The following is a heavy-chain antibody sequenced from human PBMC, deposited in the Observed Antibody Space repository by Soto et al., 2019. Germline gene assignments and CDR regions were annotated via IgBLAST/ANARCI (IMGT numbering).Heavy chain of an antibody. V-gene: IGHV1-69*12. CDR2: IIPVFVST. CDR1: GGTMRNYA. J-gene: IGHJ4*02. Sequence: QVQLVQSGAEVKKPGSSVKVSCKASGGTMRNYAISWLRQAPGQGLEWMGGIIPVFVSTNYAQKFQGRVTFTAAASTSTAYLELSSLTSEDTAVYYGARRPATGIYSYFDYWGQGTLVTVSS. CDR3: ARRPATGIYSYFDY. D-gene: IGHD1-1*01.